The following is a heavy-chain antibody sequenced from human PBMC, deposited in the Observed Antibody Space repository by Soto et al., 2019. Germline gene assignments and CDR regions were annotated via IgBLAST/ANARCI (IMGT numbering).Heavy chain of an antibody. V-gene: IGHV3-72*01. CDR3: GRGAYCSSTSCYYYDGMDV. Sequence: EVQLVEFGGGLVQPGGSLRLSCVASGFTFSDHYMDWVRQAPGKGLEWVGRTRNKVNSYTTEYAASVKGRFTISRDDSKNSLYLQMNSLKTEDTAVYYCGRGAYCSSTSCYYYDGMDVWGQGTTVTVSS. J-gene: IGHJ6*02. CDR1: GFTFSDHY. CDR2: TRNKVNSYTT. D-gene: IGHD2-2*01.